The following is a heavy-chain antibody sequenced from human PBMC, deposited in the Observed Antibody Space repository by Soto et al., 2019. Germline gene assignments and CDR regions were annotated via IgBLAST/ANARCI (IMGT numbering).Heavy chain of an antibody. V-gene: IGHV5-10-1*01. Sequence: PGESLKISCTGFGYTFTTFWISWVRQRPGKGLEWMGRIDPRDSYVNYSPSFQGHVTISLDKSISTAYLQWGSLKASDTAMYYCARLFCSTTTCDSWFDPWGQGTLVTVYS. J-gene: IGHJ5*02. D-gene: IGHD2-2*01. CDR3: ARLFCSTTTCDSWFDP. CDR2: IDPRDSYV. CDR1: GYTFTTFW.